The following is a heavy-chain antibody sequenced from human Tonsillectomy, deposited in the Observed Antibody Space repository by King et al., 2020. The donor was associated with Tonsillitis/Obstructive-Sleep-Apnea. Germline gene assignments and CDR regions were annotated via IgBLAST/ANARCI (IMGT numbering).Heavy chain of an antibody. CDR3: ARVRYCSSTSCYKVGLDI. CDR1: GFTFSDHY. J-gene: IGHJ3*02. CDR2: TRNKANSYTT. D-gene: IGHD2-2*02. V-gene: IGHV3-72*01. Sequence: QLVQSGGGLVQPGGSLRLSCAASGFTFSDHYMDWVRQAPGKGLEWVGRTRNKANSYTTEYAASVEGRFTISRDDSKNSLYLQMNSLKTEDTAVYYCARVRYCSSTSCYKVGLDIWGQGTMVTVSS.